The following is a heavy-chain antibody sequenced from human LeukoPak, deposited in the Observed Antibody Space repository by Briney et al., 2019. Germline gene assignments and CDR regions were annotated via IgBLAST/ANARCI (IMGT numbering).Heavy chain of an antibody. Sequence: GGSLRLSCAASGFTFSTYAMSWVRQAPGKGLEWVSAISGSGGSTYYADSVKGRFTISRDNSKNTLYLQMNSLRAEDTAVYYCAKVVYYYDSSGYPDYWGQGTLVTVSS. CDR1: GFTFSTYA. J-gene: IGHJ4*02. D-gene: IGHD3-22*01. CDR3: AKVVYYYDSSGYPDY. V-gene: IGHV3-23*01. CDR2: ISGSGGST.